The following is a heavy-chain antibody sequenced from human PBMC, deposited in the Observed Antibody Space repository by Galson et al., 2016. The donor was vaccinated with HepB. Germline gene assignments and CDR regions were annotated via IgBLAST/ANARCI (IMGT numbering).Heavy chain of an antibody. Sequence: CAISGDSVSSNSATWNWIRQSPSRGLEWLGRTYYRSKWYNDYALSVKSRITINPDTSKNQFSLQLNSVTPEDTAVDYCARGHLVVPFSFYFDYWGQGSLVTVSS. D-gene: IGHD2-15*01. V-gene: IGHV6-1*01. CDR2: TYYRSKWYN. CDR1: GDSVSSNSAT. J-gene: IGHJ4*02. CDR3: ARGHLVVPFSFYFDY.